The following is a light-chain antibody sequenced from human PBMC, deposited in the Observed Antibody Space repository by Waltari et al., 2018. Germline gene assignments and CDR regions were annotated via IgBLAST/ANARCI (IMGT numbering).Light chain of an antibody. J-gene: IGLJ1*01. V-gene: IGLV2-14*01. CDR3: SSYTTSSAPGV. Sequence: QSALTQPAPVSGSPGQPIPIPCSGTDSDVGAYDFVSWYLQHPGKAPHLIIYEVSNRPSGISNRFSASKSGNTASLTISGLQAEDEADYYCSSYTTSSAPGVFGTGTRVTVL. CDR2: EVS. CDR1: DSDVGAYDF.